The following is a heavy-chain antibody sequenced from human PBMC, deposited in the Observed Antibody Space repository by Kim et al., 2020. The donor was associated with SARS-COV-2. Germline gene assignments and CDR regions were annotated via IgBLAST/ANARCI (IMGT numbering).Heavy chain of an antibody. V-gene: IGHV3-43*02. CDR2: ISGDGGST. J-gene: IGHJ5*02. D-gene: IGHD3-10*01. CDR3: AKDGDYYGSGTGNWFDP. Sequence: GGSLRLSCAASGFTFDDYAMHWVRQAPGKGLEWVSLISGDGGSTYYADSVKGRFTISRDNSKNSLYLQMNSLRTEDTALYYCAKDGDYYGSGTGNWFDPWGQGTLVTVSS. CDR1: GFTFDDYA.